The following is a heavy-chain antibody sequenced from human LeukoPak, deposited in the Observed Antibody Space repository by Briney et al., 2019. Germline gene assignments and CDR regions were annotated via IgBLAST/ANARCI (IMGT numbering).Heavy chain of an antibody. V-gene: IGHV3-48*01. CDR3: ARARCSGGSCYNSF. CDR2: ISSSSSTI. J-gene: IGHJ4*02. D-gene: IGHD2-15*01. Sequence: GGSLRLSCAASGFTFSSYSMNWVRQAPGKGLEWVSYISSSSSTIYYADSVKGRPTISRDNAKNSLYLQMNSLRAEDTAVYYCARARCSGGSCYNSFWGQGTLVTVSS. CDR1: GFTFSSYS.